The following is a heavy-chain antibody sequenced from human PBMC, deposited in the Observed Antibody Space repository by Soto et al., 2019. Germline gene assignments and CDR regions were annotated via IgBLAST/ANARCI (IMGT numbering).Heavy chain of an antibody. Sequence: EVQLLESGGGLVQPGGYLRLSCAASGFTFSSYAMSWVRQAPGKGLEWVSAISGSGGSTYYADSVKGRFTISRDNSKNTLYLQMNSLRAEDTAVYYCAKLWRPYDYGDYGDYWGQGTLVTVSS. V-gene: IGHV3-23*01. CDR2: ISGSGGST. CDR1: GFTFSSYA. D-gene: IGHD4-17*01. CDR3: AKLWRPYDYGDYGDY. J-gene: IGHJ4*02.